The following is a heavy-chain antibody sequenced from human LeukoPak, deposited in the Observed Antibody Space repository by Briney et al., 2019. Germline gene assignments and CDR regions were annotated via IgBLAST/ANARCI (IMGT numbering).Heavy chain of an antibody. D-gene: IGHD4-11*01. V-gene: IGHV1-18*01. Sequence: GASVKVSCKASGYTFTSYGISWVRQAPGQGLEWMGWISAYNGNTNCAQKLQGRVTMTTDTSTSTAYMELRSLRSDDTAVYYCARSPHDYSNYGYFDYWGQGTLVTVSS. CDR2: ISAYNGNT. CDR1: GYTFTSYG. CDR3: ARSPHDYSNYGYFDY. J-gene: IGHJ4*02.